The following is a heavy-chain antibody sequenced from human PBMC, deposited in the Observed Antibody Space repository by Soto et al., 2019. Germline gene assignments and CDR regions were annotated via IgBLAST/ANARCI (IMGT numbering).Heavy chain of an antibody. J-gene: IGHJ3*02. CDR1: GFTFSSYA. D-gene: IGHD6-19*01. Sequence: SLRLSCAASGFTFSSYAMHWVRQAPGKGLEWVAVISYDGSNKYYADSVKGRFTISRDNSKNTLYLQMNSLRAEDTAVYYCARDHFFNSGWYDAFDIWGQGTMVTVSS. V-gene: IGHV3-30-3*01. CDR2: ISYDGSNK. CDR3: ARDHFFNSGWYDAFDI.